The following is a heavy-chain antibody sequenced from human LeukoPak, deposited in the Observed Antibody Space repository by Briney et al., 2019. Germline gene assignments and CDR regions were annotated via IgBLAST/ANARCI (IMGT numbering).Heavy chain of an antibody. CDR3: AKDTSIGKYCTNGVCSPFDY. Sequence: AGGSLRLCCAASGFTFSSYAMSWVRQAPGKGLEWVSAISDSGDYTYYADSVKGRFTISRDNSKNTLYLQMNSLRAEDTAAYYCAKDTSIGKYCTNGVCSPFDYWGQGTLVTVSS. CDR2: ISDSGDYT. CDR1: GFTFSSYA. J-gene: IGHJ4*02. V-gene: IGHV3-23*01. D-gene: IGHD2-8*01.